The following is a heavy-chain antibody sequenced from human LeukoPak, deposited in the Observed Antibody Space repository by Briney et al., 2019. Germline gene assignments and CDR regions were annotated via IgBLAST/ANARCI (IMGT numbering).Heavy chain of an antibody. V-gene: IGHV1-2*02. D-gene: IGHD1-26*01. Sequence: FQGRVTITRDSSSSTAYMELHSLRSDDTAVYFCARTTLVGARHFDYWGQGTQVTVSS. CDR3: ARTTLVGARHFDY. J-gene: IGHJ4*02.